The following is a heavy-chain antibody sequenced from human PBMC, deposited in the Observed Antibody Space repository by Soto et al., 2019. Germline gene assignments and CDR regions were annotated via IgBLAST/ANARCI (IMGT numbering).Heavy chain of an antibody. CDR3: ARRYGDGFDI. Sequence: QVQLQESGPGLVKPSETLSLTCTVSGGSLSSYYWSWIRQPPGKGLEWIGYIYYSGSTNYNPSLKSRVTISVDTSKNQFSLKLTSVTAADTAVYCCARRYGDGFDIWGQGTMVTVSS. CDR2: IYYSGST. V-gene: IGHV4-59*08. J-gene: IGHJ3*02. CDR1: GGSLSSYY. D-gene: IGHD1-20*01.